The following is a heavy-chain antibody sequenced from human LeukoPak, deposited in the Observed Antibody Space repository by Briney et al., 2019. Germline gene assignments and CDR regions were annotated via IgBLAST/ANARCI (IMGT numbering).Heavy chain of an antibody. CDR2: ISYDGSNK. CDR1: GFTFSSYG. CDR3: VRDLPLLLWFGDVDY. D-gene: IGHD3-10*01. J-gene: IGHJ4*02. V-gene: IGHV3-30*19. Sequence: GGSLRLSCAASGFTFSSYGMQWVRQAPGKGLEWVAVISYDGSNKYYADSVKGRFTISRDNSKNTLYLQMNSLRAEDTAVYYCVRDLPLLLWFGDVDYWGQGTLVTVSS.